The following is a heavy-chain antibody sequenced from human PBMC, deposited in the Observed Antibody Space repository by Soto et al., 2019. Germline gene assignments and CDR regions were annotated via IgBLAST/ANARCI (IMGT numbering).Heavy chain of an antibody. CDR3: ARDSRVVAATDYYYYMDV. V-gene: IGHV4-59*01. Sequence: SETLSLTCTVSGGSISSYYWSWIRQPPEKELKWIGYIYYRRSTNYNPSLKSRVTISVDTSKNQFSLKLSSVTAADTAVYYCARDSRVVAATDYYYYMDVWGKGTTVTVSS. CDR2: IYYRRST. J-gene: IGHJ6*03. D-gene: IGHD2-15*01. CDR1: GGSISSYY.